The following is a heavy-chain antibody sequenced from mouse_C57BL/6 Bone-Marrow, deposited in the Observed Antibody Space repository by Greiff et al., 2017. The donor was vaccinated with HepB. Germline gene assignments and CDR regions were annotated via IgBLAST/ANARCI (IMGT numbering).Heavy chain of an antibody. CDR1: GFTFSSYA. J-gene: IGHJ3*01. Sequence: EVHLVESGGGLVKPGGSLKLSCAASGFTFSSYAMSWVRQTPEKRLEWIATISDGGSYTYYPDNVKGRFTISRDNAKNNLYLQMSHLKSEDTAMYYCARDYYGSSYEVWFAYWGQGTPVTVSA. D-gene: IGHD1-1*01. CDR2: ISDGGSYT. CDR3: ARDYYGSSYEVWFAY. V-gene: IGHV5-4*01.